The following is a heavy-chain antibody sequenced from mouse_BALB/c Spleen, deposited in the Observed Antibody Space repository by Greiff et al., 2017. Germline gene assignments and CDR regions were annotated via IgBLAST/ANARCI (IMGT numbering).Heavy chain of an antibody. CDR1: GFTFSSYA. CDR3: ANYGSSLYFDY. D-gene: IGHD1-1*01. J-gene: IGHJ2*01. Sequence: EVMLVESGGGLVKPGGSLKLSCAASGFTFSSYAMSWVRQTPEKRLEWVASISSGGSTYYPDSVKGRFTISRDNARNILYLQMSSLRSEDTAMYYCANYGSSLYFDYWGQGTTLTVSS. V-gene: IGHV5-6-5*01. CDR2: ISSGGST.